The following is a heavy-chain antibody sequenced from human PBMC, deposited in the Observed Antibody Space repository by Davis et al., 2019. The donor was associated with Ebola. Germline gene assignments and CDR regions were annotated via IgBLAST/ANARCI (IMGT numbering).Heavy chain of an antibody. V-gene: IGHV1-8*02. CDR3: TTRDSSSHSADY. CDR2: MNPNSGNT. Sequence: ASVKVSCKASGYTFTSYDINWVRRAPGQGLEWMGWMNPNSGNTGYAQKFQGRITMTRNTFMRTAYMELNGLTSEDTAVYYCTTRDSSSHSADYWGQGTLVTVSS. CDR1: GYTFTSYD. J-gene: IGHJ4*02. D-gene: IGHD6-13*01.